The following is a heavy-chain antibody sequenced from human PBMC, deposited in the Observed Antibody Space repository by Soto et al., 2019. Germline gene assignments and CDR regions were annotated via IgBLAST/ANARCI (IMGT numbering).Heavy chain of an antibody. Sequence: PGGSLRLSCAASGFTFSSYEMNWVRQAPGKGLEWVSYISSSGSTIYYADSVEGRFTISRDNAKNSLYLQMNSLRAEDTAVYYCARDRAARGSGYYYDYYGMDGWGQGTTVTVSS. D-gene: IGHD5-18*01. CDR1: GFTFSSYE. V-gene: IGHV3-48*03. CDR2: ISSSGSTI. J-gene: IGHJ6*02. CDR3: ARDRAARGSGYYYDYYGMDG.